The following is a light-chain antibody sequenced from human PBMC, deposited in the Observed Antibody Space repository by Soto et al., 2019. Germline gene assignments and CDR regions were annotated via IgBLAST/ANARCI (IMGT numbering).Light chain of an antibody. CDR2: GAS. CDR3: QQYGSSPPNT. CDR1: QSVSSSY. Sequence: EIVLTQSPGTLSLSPGERATLSCRASQSVSSSYLAWYQQKPGQGPRLLIYGASSRATGIPDRFSGSGSGTDFTLTISRLEPEDFAVYYCQQYGSSPPNTFGQGTKLEIK. V-gene: IGKV3-20*01. J-gene: IGKJ2*01.